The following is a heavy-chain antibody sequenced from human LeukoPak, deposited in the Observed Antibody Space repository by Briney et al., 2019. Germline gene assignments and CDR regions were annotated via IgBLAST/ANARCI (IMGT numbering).Heavy chain of an antibody. CDR3: ARVLGDSSGYYPDY. Sequence: PSETLSLTCTVSGGSISSSSYYWSWIRQPPGKGLEWIGEINHSGSTNYNPSLKSRVTISVDTSKNQFSLKLSSVTAADTAVYYCARVLGDSSGYYPDYWGQGTLVTVSS. CDR2: INHSGST. J-gene: IGHJ4*02. D-gene: IGHD3-22*01. CDR1: GGSISSSSYY. V-gene: IGHV4-39*07.